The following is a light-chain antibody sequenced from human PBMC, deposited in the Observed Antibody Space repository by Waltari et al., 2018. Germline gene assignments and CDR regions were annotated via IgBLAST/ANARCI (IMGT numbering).Light chain of an antibody. V-gene: IGKV3-20*01. CDR1: QSVSRT. CDR2: AAS. CDR3: QHYVRLPAT. J-gene: IGKJ1*01. Sequence: EIVLTQSPGTLSLAPGERDTLSCRASQSVSRTLAWYQQKPGQAPSLRIYAASTRATGIPDRFSGSGSGTDFSLTISRLEPEDFAVYYCQHYVRLPATFGQGTKVEIK.